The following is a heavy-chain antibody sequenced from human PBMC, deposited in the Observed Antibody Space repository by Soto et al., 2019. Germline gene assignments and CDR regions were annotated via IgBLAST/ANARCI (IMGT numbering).Heavy chain of an antibody. Sequence: SETLSLTCSVSGGSISSYYWSWIRQPPGKGLEWIAYIYYSGTSYNPSLKSRVTISVDTSKNQFSLKLSSLIAADTAVYYCARHSPPFFYGSGPWDVWGQGTTVTVS. V-gene: IGHV4-59*08. CDR3: ARHSPPFFYGSGPWDV. D-gene: IGHD3-10*01. CDR2: IYYSGT. CDR1: GGSISSYY. J-gene: IGHJ6*02.